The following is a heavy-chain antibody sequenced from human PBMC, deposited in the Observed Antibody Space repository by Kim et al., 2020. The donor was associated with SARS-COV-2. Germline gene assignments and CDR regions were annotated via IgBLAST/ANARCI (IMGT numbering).Heavy chain of an antibody. CDR3: ARKDSSGRNWFDP. Sequence: SETLSLTCAVYGGSFSGYYWSWIRQPPGKGLEWIGEINHSGSTNYNPSLKSRVTISVDTSKNQFSLKLSSVTAADTAVYYCARKDSSGRNWFDPWGQGTLVTVSS. CDR1: GGSFSGYY. D-gene: IGHD3-22*01. CDR2: INHSGST. J-gene: IGHJ5*02. V-gene: IGHV4-34*01.